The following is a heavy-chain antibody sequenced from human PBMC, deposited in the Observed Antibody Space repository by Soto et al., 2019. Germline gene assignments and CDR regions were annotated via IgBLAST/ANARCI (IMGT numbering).Heavy chain of an antibody. Sequence: PGGSLRLSCAASGFIFSNYGMHWVRQAPGKGLEWVAVIWYDGSHESYADSVKGRSTISRDNSKNTLFLQMNSLRAEDTAVYYCARDRYSYDSRAYQGVDWYFDLWGRGTLVTVSS. J-gene: IGHJ2*01. CDR1: GFIFSNYG. CDR2: IWYDGSHE. D-gene: IGHD3-22*01. V-gene: IGHV3-33*01. CDR3: ARDRYSYDSRAYQGVDWYFDL.